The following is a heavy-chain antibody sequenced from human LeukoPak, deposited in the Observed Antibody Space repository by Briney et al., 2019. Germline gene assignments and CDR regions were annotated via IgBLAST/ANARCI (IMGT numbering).Heavy chain of an antibody. CDR3: AREKRKGIGYCSSTSCWNGWFDP. Sequence: SETLSLTCTVSGGSISSSSYYWGWIRQPPGKGLAWIGSIYYSGSTYYNPSLKSRVTISVDTSKNQFSLKLSSVTAADTAVYYCAREKRKGIGYCSSTSCWNGWFDPWGQGTLVTVSS. J-gene: IGHJ5*02. CDR2: IYYSGST. D-gene: IGHD2-2*01. CDR1: GGSISSSSYY. V-gene: IGHV4-39*07.